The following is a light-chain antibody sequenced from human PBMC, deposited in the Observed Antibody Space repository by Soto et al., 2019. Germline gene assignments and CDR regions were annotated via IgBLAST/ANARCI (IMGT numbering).Light chain of an antibody. V-gene: IGKV3-20*01. Sequence: EIVLTQSPGTLSLSPGERATLSCRASQTVSSSYLAWFQQKPGQAPRLLIYGASYRATGIPDRFSGSGSGTDFTLTISRLEPDDFAVYYCQQYGTSPPLTFGAGTRVEV. CDR2: GAS. CDR3: QQYGTSPPLT. CDR1: QTVSSSY. J-gene: IGKJ4*01.